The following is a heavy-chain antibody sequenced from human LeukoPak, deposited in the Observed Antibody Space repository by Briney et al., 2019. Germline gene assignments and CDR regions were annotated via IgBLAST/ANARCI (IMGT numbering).Heavy chain of an antibody. CDR1: GGTFSSYA. CDR2: IIPIFGTA. V-gene: IGHV1-69*01. J-gene: IGHJ4*02. CDR3: ARASGSYFHPHPYYFDY. D-gene: IGHD1-26*01. Sequence: SVKVSCKASGGTFSSYAISWVRQAPGQGLEWMGGIIPIFGTANYAQKFQGRVTITADESTSTAYMELSSLRSEDTAVYYCARASGSYFHPHPYYFDYWGQGTLVTVSP.